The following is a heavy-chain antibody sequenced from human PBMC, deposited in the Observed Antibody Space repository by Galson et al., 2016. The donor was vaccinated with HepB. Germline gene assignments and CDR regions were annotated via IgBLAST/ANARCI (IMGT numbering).Heavy chain of an antibody. V-gene: IGHV1-69*13. CDR2: IIPIFGTT. D-gene: IGHD6-13*01. Sequence: SVKVSCKASGGTFSSSALSWVRQAPGQGPEWMGTIIPIFGTTNYAQRFQGRVTISADESTSTAFMDLSSLRSEDTAVYCCARVYSSTWYEGFDIWGQGTMVTVTS. CDR1: GGTFSSSA. J-gene: IGHJ3*02. CDR3: ARVYSSTWYEGFDI.